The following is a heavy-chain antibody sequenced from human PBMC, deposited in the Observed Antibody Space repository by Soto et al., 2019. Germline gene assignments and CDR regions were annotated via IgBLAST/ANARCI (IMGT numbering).Heavy chain of an antibody. Sequence: GGSLRLSCAASGFTFSSYAMSWVRQAPGKGLEWVSVISGSGGSTYYADSVKGQFTISRDNSKNTLYLQMNSLRAEDTAVYYCASRSSGWYFDYWGQGTLVNVS. CDR3: ASRSSGWYFDY. J-gene: IGHJ4*02. V-gene: IGHV3-23*01. CDR1: GFTFSSYA. CDR2: ISGSGGST. D-gene: IGHD6-19*01.